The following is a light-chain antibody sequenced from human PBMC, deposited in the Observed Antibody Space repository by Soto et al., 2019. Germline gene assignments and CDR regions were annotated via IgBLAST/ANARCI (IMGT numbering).Light chain of an antibody. Sequence: DIQMTQSPSSLSASVGDRVTITCRASQDIGDDLDWFQQKPGKAPKRLIYASSGLQSGAPARFSGSGSGTEFALTISNLYPEDFATYYCLQHTSLPFTFGPGTKVDVK. CDR3: LQHTSLPFT. V-gene: IGKV1-17*02. CDR1: QDIGDD. CDR2: ASS. J-gene: IGKJ3*01.